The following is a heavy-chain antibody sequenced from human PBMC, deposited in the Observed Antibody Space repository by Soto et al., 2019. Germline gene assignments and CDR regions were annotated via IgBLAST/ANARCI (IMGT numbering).Heavy chain of an antibody. CDR1: GYTFTSYD. D-gene: IGHD6-13*01. CDR2: IIPIFGTA. CDR3: GVTTAGTH. V-gene: IGHV1-69*01. Sequence: ASVKVSCTAPGYTFTSYDLNWVRQAPGQGLEWMGGIIPIFGTANYAQKFQGRATITADESTSTAYMELSSLRSEDTAVYYCGVTTAGTHWGQGTLVTVSS. J-gene: IGHJ4*02.